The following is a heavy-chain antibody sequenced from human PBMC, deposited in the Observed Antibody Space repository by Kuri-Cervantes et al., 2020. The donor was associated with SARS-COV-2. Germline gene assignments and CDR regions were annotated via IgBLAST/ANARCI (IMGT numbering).Heavy chain of an antibody. J-gene: IGHJ6*02. CDR2: ISYDGSNK. CDR3: ARGVAELRYYGMDV. V-gene: IGHV3-30-3*01. Sequence: GESVKISCAASGFTFSSYAMHWVRQAPGKGLEWVAVISYDGSNKYYADSVKGRFTISRDNSKNTLYLQMNSLRAEDTAVYYCARGVAELRYYGMDVWGQGTTVTVSS. D-gene: IGHD1-7*01. CDR1: GFTFSSYA.